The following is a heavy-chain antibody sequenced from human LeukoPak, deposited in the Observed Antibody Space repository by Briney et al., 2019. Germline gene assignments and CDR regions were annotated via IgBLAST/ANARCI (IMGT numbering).Heavy chain of an antibody. J-gene: IGHJ4*02. CDR1: GLPFSSSW. CDR2: ISSSSSYI. V-gene: IGHV3-21*01. CDR3: ARAGGNYYGSGSYPYFDY. D-gene: IGHD3-10*01. Sequence: PGGSLRLSCAASGLPFSSSWMNWVRQAPGKGLEWVSSISSSSSYIYYADSVKGRFTISRDNAKNSLYLQMNSLRAEDTAVYYCARAGGNYYGSGSYPYFDYWGQGTLVTVSS.